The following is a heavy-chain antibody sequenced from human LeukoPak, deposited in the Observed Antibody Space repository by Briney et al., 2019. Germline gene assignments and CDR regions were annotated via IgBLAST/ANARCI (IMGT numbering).Heavy chain of an antibody. CDR2: INHSGST. CDR1: GGSFSGYY. D-gene: IGHD3-10*01. J-gene: IGHJ4*02. V-gene: IGHV4-34*01. CDR3: ASYYYGSGSYYGDVDY. Sequence: PSETLSLTCAVYGGSFSGYYWSWIRQPPGKGLEWIGEINHSGSTNYNPSLKSRVTISVDTSKNQFSLKLSSVTAADTAVYYCASYYYGSGSYYGDVDYWGQGTLVTVSS.